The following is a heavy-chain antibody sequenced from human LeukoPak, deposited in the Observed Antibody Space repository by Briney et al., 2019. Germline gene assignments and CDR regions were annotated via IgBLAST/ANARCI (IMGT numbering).Heavy chain of an antibody. D-gene: IGHD2-21*01. CDR2: ISGSGGST. J-gene: IGHJ2*01. Sequence: PGGSLRLSCAASGFTFSNYAMSWVRQAPGKGLEWVSGISGSGGSTYYADSVNGHFTISRDNSKNTLFLQMNSLRAEDTAVYYCAGFLKTEDRGLWARSYWYFDLWGRGTLVTVSS. V-gene: IGHV3-23*01. CDR1: GFTFSNYA. CDR3: AGFLKTEDRGLWARSYWYFDL.